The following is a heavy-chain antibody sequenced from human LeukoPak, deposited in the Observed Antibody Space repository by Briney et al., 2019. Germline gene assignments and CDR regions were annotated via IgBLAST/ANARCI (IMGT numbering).Heavy chain of an antibody. V-gene: IGHV1-8*02. Sequence: ASVKVSCKASGGTFSSYAISWVRQATGQGLEWMGWMNPNSGNTGYAQKFQGRVTMTRNTSISTAYMELSSLRSEDTAVYYCARGSSGWYGDDYWGQGTLVTVSS. J-gene: IGHJ4*02. CDR1: GGTFSSYA. CDR3: ARGSSGWYGDDY. CDR2: MNPNSGNT. D-gene: IGHD6-19*01.